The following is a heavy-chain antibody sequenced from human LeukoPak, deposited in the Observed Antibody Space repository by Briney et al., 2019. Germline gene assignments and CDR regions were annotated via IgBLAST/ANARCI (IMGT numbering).Heavy chain of an antibody. Sequence: GGSLRLSCAASGFPLSNYWMHWVRQAPGKGLVWVSRINPDGTTTSYADSVKGRFTISRDNAKNSLYLQMNSLRAEDTAVYYCARDPSGYSDYQSVNYWGQGTLVTVSS. CDR2: INPDGTTT. V-gene: IGHV3-74*01. CDR3: ARDPSGYSDYQSVNY. CDR1: GFPLSNYW. D-gene: IGHD5-12*01. J-gene: IGHJ4*02.